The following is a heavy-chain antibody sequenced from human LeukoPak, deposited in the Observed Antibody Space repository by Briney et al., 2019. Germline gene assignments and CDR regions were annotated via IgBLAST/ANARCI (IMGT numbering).Heavy chain of an antibody. CDR1: GFTFSDSH. D-gene: IGHD2-2*01. V-gene: IGHV3-73*01. CDR3: SRQTDSCHDY. CDR2: IRNKADSYAT. Sequence: PGGSLRLSCEASGFTFSDSHMHWVRQASGKGLEWVGHIRNKADSYATAYAASVKDRFTMSRDDSKNTAYLYMNSLKTEDTAVYYCSRQTDSCHDYWGQGILVTVSS. J-gene: IGHJ4*02.